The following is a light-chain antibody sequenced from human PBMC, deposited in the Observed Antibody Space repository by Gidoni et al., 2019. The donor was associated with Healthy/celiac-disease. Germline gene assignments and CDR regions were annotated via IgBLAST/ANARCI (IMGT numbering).Light chain of an antibody. J-gene: IGLJ1*01. CDR1: SLRSYY. CDR3: NSRDSSGNHHGYV. Sequence: SSELTQDPAVSVALGQTVRITCQGDSLRSYYASWYQQKPGQAPVLVIYGKNNRPSGIPDRFSGSSSGNTASLTITGAQAEDEADYYCNSRDSSGNHHGYVFGTGTKVTVL. V-gene: IGLV3-19*01. CDR2: GKN.